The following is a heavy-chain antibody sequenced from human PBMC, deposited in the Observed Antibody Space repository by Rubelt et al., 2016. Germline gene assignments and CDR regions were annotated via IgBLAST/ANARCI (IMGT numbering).Heavy chain of an antibody. V-gene: IGHV4-39*07. J-gene: IGHJ4*02. CDR1: GGSISSSSYF. D-gene: IGHD3-22*01. CDR2: IYFSGNT. Sequence: QLQLQESGPRLVKPSETLSLTCTVSGGSISSSSYFWGWIRQPPGKGLEWIGSIYFSGNTHYNPSLKSRVTISVDTSKNRFSLKLSSVTAADTAVYYCARAGYYDSSGSFDYWGQGTLVTVSS. CDR3: ARAGYYDSSGSFDY.